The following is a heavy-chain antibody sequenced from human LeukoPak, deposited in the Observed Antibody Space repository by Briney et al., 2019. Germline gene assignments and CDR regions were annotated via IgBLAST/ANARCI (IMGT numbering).Heavy chain of an antibody. CDR2: ISSSSSYI. J-gene: IGHJ4*02. V-gene: IGHV3-21*01. D-gene: IGHD3-22*01. Sequence: PGGSLRLSCAASGFTFSSYSMNWVRQAPGKGLEWVSSISSSSSYIYYADSVKGRFTISRDNAKNSLYLQMNSLRAEDTAVYYCTSSSITMIVVLDYWGQGTLVTVSS. CDR1: GFTFSSYS. CDR3: TSSSITMIVVLDY.